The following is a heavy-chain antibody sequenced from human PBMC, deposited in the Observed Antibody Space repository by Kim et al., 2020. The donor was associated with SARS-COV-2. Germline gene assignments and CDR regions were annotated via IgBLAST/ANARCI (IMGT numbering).Heavy chain of an antibody. V-gene: IGHV1-8*01. CDR3: ARGHLKCIVVPIAPRQYYYYMDV. Sequence: ASVKVSCKASGYTFTSYDINWVRQATGQGLEWMGWMNPISGNTGYPQKFQGRVTMTRNTSISTAYMDLSSLRSGDTAVYYCARGHLKCIVVPIAPRQYYYYMDVWGKGTLVTVSS. CDR2: MNPISGNT. D-gene: IGHD2-21*01. J-gene: IGHJ6*03. CDR1: GYTFTSYD.